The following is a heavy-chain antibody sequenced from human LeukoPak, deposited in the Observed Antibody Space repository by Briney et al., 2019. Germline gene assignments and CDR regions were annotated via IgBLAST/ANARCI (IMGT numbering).Heavy chain of an antibody. J-gene: IGHJ4*02. CDR1: GFTFSSYG. Sequence: PGGSLRLSCAASGFTFSSYGMHWVRQAPGKGLEWVAFIRYDGSNKYYADSVKGRFTISRDNSKNTLYLQMNSLRAEDTAVYYCAKDGKERYCSSTSCFKPDYWGQGTLATVSS. V-gene: IGHV3-30*02. CDR3: AKDGKERYCSSTSCFKPDY. CDR2: IRYDGSNK. D-gene: IGHD2-2*01.